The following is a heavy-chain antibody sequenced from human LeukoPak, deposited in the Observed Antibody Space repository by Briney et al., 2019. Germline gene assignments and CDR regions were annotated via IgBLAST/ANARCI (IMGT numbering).Heavy chain of an antibody. CDR3: ARGFLWFGESALDY. CDR1: GFTFSSYD. CDR2: IGTAGDT. V-gene: IGHV3-13*01. J-gene: IGHJ4*02. Sequence: GGSLRLSCAASGFTFSSYDMHWVRQATGKGLEWVSAIGTAGDTYYPGSVKGRFTISRENAKNSLYLQVNSLRAEDTAVYYCARGFLWFGESALDYWGQGTLVTVSS. D-gene: IGHD3-10*01.